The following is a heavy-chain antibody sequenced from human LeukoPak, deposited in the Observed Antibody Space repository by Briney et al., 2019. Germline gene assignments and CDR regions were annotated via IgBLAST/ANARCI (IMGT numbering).Heavy chain of an antibody. CDR1: DFTFSFYW. Sequence: PGGSLRLPCVASDFTFSFYWMTWVRQAPGKGLEWVANILPDGSQKYYVDSVKGRFTISRDNPKNSLYLQINSLRAEDTAVYYCGRLAHNAWYAIDYWGQGTLVTVSS. V-gene: IGHV3-7*01. J-gene: IGHJ4*02. CDR3: GRLAHNAWYAIDY. D-gene: IGHD6-13*01. CDR2: ILPDGSQK.